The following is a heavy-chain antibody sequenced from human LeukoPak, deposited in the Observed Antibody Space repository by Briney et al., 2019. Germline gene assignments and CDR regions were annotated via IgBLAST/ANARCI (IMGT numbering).Heavy chain of an antibody. CDR1: GFTFSSYG. Sequence: GRSLRLSCAASGFTFSSYGMHWVRQAPGKGLEWVALISYDGSNKYYADSVKGRFTISRDDSKNTLYLQMNSLRAEDTVVYYCAKALDYGGNFYFDYWGQGTLVTVSS. CDR3: AKALDYGGNFYFDY. V-gene: IGHV3-30*18. D-gene: IGHD4-23*01. CDR2: ISYDGSNK. J-gene: IGHJ4*02.